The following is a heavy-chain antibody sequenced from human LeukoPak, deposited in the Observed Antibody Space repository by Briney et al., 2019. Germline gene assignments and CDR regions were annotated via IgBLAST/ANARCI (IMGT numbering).Heavy chain of an antibody. D-gene: IGHD4-17*01. CDR1: GYSISSGYY. J-gene: IGHJ2*01. CDR3: ARSNTVTGYFDL. Sequence: TSETLSLTCTVSGYSISSGYYWGWIRQPPGNGLEWIGSIYHSGSTYYNPSLKSRVTIPVDTSKNQFSLKLGSVTAADTAVYYCARSNTVTGYFDLWGRGTLVTVSS. CDR2: IYHSGST. V-gene: IGHV4-38-2*02.